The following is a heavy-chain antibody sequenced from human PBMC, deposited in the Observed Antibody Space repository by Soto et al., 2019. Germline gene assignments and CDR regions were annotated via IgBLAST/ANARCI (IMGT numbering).Heavy chain of an antibody. CDR3: AADNNYYDSSGLSRGAFDM. V-gene: IGHV1-58*01. D-gene: IGHD3-22*01. CDR1: GFTFSSSA. Sequence: GASVKVSCKASGFTFSSSAVQWVRQTRGQRLEWIGWIVVGSGNTNFAQKFQERVTITRDISTSTAYMELSSLRSEDTAVYYCAADNNYYDSSGLSRGAFDMWGQGTMVTVS. CDR2: IVVGSGNT. J-gene: IGHJ3*02.